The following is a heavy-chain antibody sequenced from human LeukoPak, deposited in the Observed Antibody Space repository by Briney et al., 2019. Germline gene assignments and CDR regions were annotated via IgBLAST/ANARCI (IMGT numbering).Heavy chain of an antibody. CDR3: ARGWGFNDY. Sequence: SETLSLTCTVSGGSISSSSYYWGWIRQPPGKGLEWIGTIYYTGSTYYNPSLKSRVTISIDTSKNQFSLRLSSVTAADTAVYFCARGWGFNDYWGQGTLVTVSS. CDR2: IYYTGST. D-gene: IGHD7-27*01. V-gene: IGHV4-39*01. J-gene: IGHJ4*02. CDR1: GGSISSSSYY.